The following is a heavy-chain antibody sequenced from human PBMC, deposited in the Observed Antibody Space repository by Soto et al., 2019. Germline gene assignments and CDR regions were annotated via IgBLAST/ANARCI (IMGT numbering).Heavy chain of an antibody. CDR1: GGSVSSGNYC. D-gene: IGHD1-26*01. J-gene: IGHJ4*02. Sequence: PSETLSVSCTVYGGSVSSGNYCCSWIRKPPGKGREWLRFIYYNGDTKNTPSLKSRVTLPADTSKSPFSLKLRSLTAADSAVYYCARGAVRATLYDYWGQGTLVTVSS. CDR2: IYYNGDT. V-gene: IGHV4-61*01. CDR3: ARGAVRATLYDY.